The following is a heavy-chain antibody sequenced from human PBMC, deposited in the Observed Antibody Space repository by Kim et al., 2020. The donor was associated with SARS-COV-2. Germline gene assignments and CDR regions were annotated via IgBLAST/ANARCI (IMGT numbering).Heavy chain of an antibody. D-gene: IGHD6-19*01. CDR3: ARDYSSGGYYGMDV. V-gene: IGHV1-69*04. J-gene: IGHJ6*02. Sequence: AKKFQGRVTITVDKSTSTAYMELSSLRSEDTAVYYCARDYSSGGYYGMDVWGQGTTVTVSS.